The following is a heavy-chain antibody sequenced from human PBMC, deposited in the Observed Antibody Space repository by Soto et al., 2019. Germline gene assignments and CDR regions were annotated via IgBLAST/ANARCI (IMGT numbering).Heavy chain of an antibody. J-gene: IGHJ3*02. CDR2: ISHDGRNK. CDR3: AQDWDTIGWGGVVDI. V-gene: IGHV3-30*18. CDR1: GFSFSSYG. D-gene: IGHD3-10*01. Sequence: QVQLVESGGGVVQPGRSLRLSCAASGFSFSSYGMHWVRQAPGKGLEWVALISHDGRNKYYADSMRGRFTISRDNSKRTLELQINSLRAEDTAVYSCAQDWDTIGWGGVVDIWGHGTMVTVSS.